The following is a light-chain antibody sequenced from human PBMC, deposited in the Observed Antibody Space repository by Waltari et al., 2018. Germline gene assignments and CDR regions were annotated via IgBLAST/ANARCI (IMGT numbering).Light chain of an antibody. CDR1: QSISSY. CDR3: QQSYSTPGT. V-gene: IGKV1-39*01. Sequence: EIQMTPSPSSLSASVGIRVSITCRASQSISSYLHWYQQKPGKAPKLLIYAASSLQSGVPSRFSGSGSGTDFTLTISSLQPEDVATYDGQQSYSTPGTFGQGTKVEIK. CDR2: AAS. J-gene: IGKJ1*01.